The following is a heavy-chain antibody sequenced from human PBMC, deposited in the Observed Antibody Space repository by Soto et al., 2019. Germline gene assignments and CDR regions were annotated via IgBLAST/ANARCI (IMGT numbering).Heavy chain of an antibody. D-gene: IGHD6-19*01. CDR3: AKDSECSGWYVDY. CDR2: ISWNSGSI. J-gene: IGHJ4*02. CDR1: GFTFDDYA. Sequence: EVQLVESGGGLVQPGRSLRLSCAASGFTFDDYAMHWVRQAPGKGLEWVSGISWNSGSIGYADSVKGRFTISRDNAKNSLYLQMNSLRAEDTALYYCAKDSECSGWYVDYWGQGTLVTVSS. V-gene: IGHV3-9*01.